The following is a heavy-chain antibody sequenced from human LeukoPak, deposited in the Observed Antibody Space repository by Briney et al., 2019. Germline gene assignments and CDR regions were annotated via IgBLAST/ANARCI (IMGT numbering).Heavy chain of an antibody. CDR1: DGSISSSSYY. D-gene: IGHD4/OR15-4a*01. Sequence: SETLSLTCTVSDGSISSSSYYWGWIRQPPGKGLEWIGSIYYSGSTYYNPSLKSRVTISVDTSKSQFSLKLSSVTAADTAVYYCARRFGNYGAMDYWGQGTLVTVSS. CDR2: IYYSGST. V-gene: IGHV4-39*07. CDR3: ARRFGNYGAMDY. J-gene: IGHJ4*02.